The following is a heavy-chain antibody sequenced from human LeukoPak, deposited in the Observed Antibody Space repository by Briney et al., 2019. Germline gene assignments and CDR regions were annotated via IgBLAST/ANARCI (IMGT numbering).Heavy chain of an antibody. D-gene: IGHD3-10*01. V-gene: IGHV4-30-2*01. CDR3: ARAPYGEYYFDY. J-gene: IGHJ4*02. Sequence: SQTLSLTCAVSGGSISSGGYSWSWLRQPPGTGLEWIGYIYHSGSTYYNPSLKSRVTISVDRSKNQFSLKLSSVTAADTAVYYCARAPYGEYYFDYWGQGTLVTVSS. CDR2: IYHSGST. CDR1: GGSISSGGYS.